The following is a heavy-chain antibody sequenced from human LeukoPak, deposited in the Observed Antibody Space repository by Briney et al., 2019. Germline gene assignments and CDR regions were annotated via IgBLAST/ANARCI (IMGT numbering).Heavy chain of an antibody. CDR3: ARGSGTNLYYYYGMDV. V-gene: IGHV4-4*02. CDR2: IYHSGST. CDR1: GGSISSSNW. Sequence: SGTLSLTCAVSGGSISSSNWWSWVRQPPGKGLEWIGEIYHSGSTNYNPSLKSRVTISVDKSKNQFSLKLSSVTAADTAVYYRARGSGTNLYYYYGMDVWGQGTTVTVSS. D-gene: IGHD3-10*01. J-gene: IGHJ6*02.